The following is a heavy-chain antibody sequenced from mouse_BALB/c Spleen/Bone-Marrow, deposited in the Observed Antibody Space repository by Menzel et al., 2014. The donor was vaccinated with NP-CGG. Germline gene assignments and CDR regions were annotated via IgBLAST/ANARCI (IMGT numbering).Heavy chain of an antibody. CDR2: IWAGGST. Sequence: AKIVQSAPGLVAPSQSLSITCTVSGFSLTSYGVHWVLQPPGKGLEWLGVIWAGGSTYYNSALMSRLSISKDNSKSQVFLKMNSLQTDDTAMYYCARVIRYESYFDYWGQGPTLTVPS. J-gene: IGHJ2*01. CDR1: GFSLTSYG. CDR3: ARVIRYESYFDY. V-gene: IGHV2-9*02. D-gene: IGHD2-14*01.